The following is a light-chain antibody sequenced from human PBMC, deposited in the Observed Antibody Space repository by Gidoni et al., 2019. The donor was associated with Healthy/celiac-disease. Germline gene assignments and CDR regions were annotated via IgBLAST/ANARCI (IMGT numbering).Light chain of an antibody. Sequence: QSALTQPVSVSGSPGQSITISCTGTSSDVRGYNYVSWYQQHPCKAPKLMIYEVSNRPSGVPYRFSGSKSGNTASLTISGLQAEDEADYYCSSYTSSSTLFGTGTNVTVL. CDR3: SSYTSSSTL. J-gene: IGLJ1*01. V-gene: IGLV2-14*01. CDR1: SSDVRGYNY. CDR2: EVS.